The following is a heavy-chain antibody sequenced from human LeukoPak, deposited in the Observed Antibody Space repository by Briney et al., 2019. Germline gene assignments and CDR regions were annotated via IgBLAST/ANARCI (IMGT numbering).Heavy chain of an antibody. D-gene: IGHD3-22*01. Sequence: PGGSLRLSCAASGFTFSSYGMHWVRQAPGKGLEWVAVIWYDGSNKYYADSVKGRFTISRDNSKNTLYLQMNSLRAEDTAVYYCARDQYYYDSSGLFDYWGQGTLVTVSS. J-gene: IGHJ4*02. CDR1: GFTFSSYG. CDR2: IWYDGSNK. CDR3: ARDQYYYDSSGLFDY. V-gene: IGHV3-33*01.